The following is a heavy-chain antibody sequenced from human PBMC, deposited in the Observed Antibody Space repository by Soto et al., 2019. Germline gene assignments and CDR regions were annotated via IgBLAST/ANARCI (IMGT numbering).Heavy chain of an antibody. CDR2: ISYDGSNK. D-gene: IGHD6-6*01. V-gene: IGHV3-30*03. CDR1: GFTFSSYG. Sequence: GGSLRLSCAASGFTFSSYGMHWVRQAPGKGLEWVAVISYDGSNKYYADSVKGRFTISRDNSKNTLYLQMNSLRAEDTAVYYCASIAAPFDYWGKGTLVTVSS. J-gene: IGHJ4*02. CDR3: ASIAAPFDY.